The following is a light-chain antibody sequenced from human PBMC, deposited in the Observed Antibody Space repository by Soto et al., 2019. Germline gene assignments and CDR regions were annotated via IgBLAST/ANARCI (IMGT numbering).Light chain of an antibody. Sequence: DIVMTQSPNSLAVSLGERATINCKSSQTVFSRSDKRNFLAWYQQKPGQPPKLLITWASTRQSGVPDRFSGSGSGTDFTLSISGLQAEDVAVYYCQQYYSPPFTFGPGTKVDI. CDR3: QQYYSPPFT. V-gene: IGKV4-1*01. J-gene: IGKJ3*01. CDR1: QTVFSRSDKRNF. CDR2: WAS.